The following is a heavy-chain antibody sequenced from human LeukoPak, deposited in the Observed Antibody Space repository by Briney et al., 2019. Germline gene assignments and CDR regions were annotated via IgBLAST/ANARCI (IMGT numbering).Heavy chain of an antibody. CDR2: IKQEGSEK. Sequence: PGGSLRLSCAASGFIFSSYWMSWVRQAPGKGLEWVANIKQEGSEKYYVDSVKGRFTISRDNAKNSLYLQMNSLRAEDTAVYYCARDGRYYDSSGYYGPNFDYWGQGTLVTVSS. D-gene: IGHD3-22*01. J-gene: IGHJ4*02. V-gene: IGHV3-7*01. CDR1: GFIFSSYW. CDR3: ARDGRYYDSSGYYGPNFDY.